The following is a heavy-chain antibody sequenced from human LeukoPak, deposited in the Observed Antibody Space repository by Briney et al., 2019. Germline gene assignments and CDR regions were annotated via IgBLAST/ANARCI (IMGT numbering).Heavy chain of an antibody. CDR3: ARGATSSWDY. Sequence: GGSLRLSCAASGFSFSSYEMSWVRQAPGKGLEWVANINQDGSEKYFVGSVKGRFTISRDNARNSLYLQMNSLRVEDTAVYYCARGATSSWDYWGQGTLVTVSS. CDR1: GFSFSSYE. CDR2: INQDGSEK. J-gene: IGHJ4*02. V-gene: IGHV3-7*03. D-gene: IGHD6-13*01.